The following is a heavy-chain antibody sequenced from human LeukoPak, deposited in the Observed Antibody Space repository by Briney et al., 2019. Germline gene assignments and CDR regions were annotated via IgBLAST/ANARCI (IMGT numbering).Heavy chain of an antibody. J-gene: IGHJ6*03. CDR1: GGSISNYN. CDR3: ASTISNSPYYYMDV. D-gene: IGHD5-12*01. Sequence: SETLSLTCTVSGGSISNYNWSWIWQPAGKGLERIGRMFTTGRTNYNASLKSRVTMSVDTSENQFSLKLSSVTAADTAVYFCASTISNSPYYYMDVWGKGTTVTVSS. CDR2: MFTTGRT. V-gene: IGHV4-4*07.